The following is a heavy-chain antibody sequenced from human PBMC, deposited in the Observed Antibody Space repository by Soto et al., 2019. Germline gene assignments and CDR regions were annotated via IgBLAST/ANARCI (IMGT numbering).Heavy chain of an antibody. CDR1: GGSISSYY. CDR3: ARHSGYDFWSGYYRGIDAFGI. V-gene: IGHV4-59*08. J-gene: IGHJ3*02. CDR2: IYYSGST. Sequence: PSETLSLTYTVSGGSISSYYWGWIRQPPGKGLEWIGYIYYSGSTNYNPSLKSRVTISVDTSKNQFSLKLSSVTAADTAVYYCARHSGYDFWSGYYRGIDAFGIWGQGTMDTVSS. D-gene: IGHD3-3*01.